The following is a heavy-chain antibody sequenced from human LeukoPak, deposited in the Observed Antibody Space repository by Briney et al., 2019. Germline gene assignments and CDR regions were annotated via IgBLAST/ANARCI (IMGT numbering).Heavy chain of an antibody. J-gene: IGHJ4*02. CDR1: GGSISSYY. CDR3: ARHSGRYYDILTGYFDY. Sequence: SETLSLTCTVSGGSISSYYWSWIRQPPGKGLEWIGYIYTSGSTNYNPSLKSRVTISVDTSKNQISLKLSSVTAADTAVYYCARHSGRYYDILTGYFDYWAREPWSPSPQ. V-gene: IGHV4-4*09. CDR2: IYTSGST. D-gene: IGHD3-9*01.